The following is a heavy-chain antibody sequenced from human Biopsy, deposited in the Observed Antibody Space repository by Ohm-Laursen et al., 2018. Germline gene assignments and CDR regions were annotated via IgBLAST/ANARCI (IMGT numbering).Heavy chain of an antibody. CDR3: AADADGYYTEFDY. CDR2: IVPILGHL. V-gene: IGHV1-69*04. CDR1: GGPSSNYA. D-gene: IGHD3-3*01. J-gene: IGHJ4*02. Sequence: EASVKVSCKVSGGPSSNYAFSWVRQAPGQGLEWVGRIVPILGHLNYAQRFQGRVSITADKSTTYVYMELSSLTSGDTAVYYCAADADGYYTEFDYWGPGTLVTVSS.